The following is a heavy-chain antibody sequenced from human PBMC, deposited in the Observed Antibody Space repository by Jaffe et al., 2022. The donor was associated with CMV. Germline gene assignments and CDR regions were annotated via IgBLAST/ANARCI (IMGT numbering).Heavy chain of an antibody. Sequence: EVQLVESGGGLIQPGGSLRLSCAASGFTVSTNYMSWVRQAPGKGLEWVSLTHSGGYTDYADSVKGRFTVSRDNSKNTLFLQMNNVRAEDTAVYYCVRDTTGYSRGYYTGMDVWGQGTTVTVSS. CDR1: GFTVSTNY. V-gene: IGHV3-53*01. CDR3: VRDTTGYSRGYYTGMDV. D-gene: IGHD1-26*01. J-gene: IGHJ6*02. CDR2: THSGGYT.